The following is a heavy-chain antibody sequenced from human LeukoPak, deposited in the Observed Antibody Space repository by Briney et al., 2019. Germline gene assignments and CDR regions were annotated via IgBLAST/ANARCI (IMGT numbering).Heavy chain of an antibody. V-gene: IGHV3-66*01. J-gene: IGHJ4*02. CDR2: IYSGGST. CDR3: ARPYCSGGSCYSSIPGPAQ. Sequence: GGSLRLSCAASGITVSNNYMNWVRQAPGKGLEWVSLIYSGGSTYYADSVKGRFTISRDNSKNTLYLQMNSLRAEDTAVYYCARPYCSGGSCYSSIPGPAQWGQGTLVTVSS. CDR1: GITVSNNY. D-gene: IGHD2-15*01.